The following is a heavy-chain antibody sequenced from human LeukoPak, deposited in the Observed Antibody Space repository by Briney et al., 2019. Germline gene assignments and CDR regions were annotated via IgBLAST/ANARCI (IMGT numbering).Heavy chain of an antibody. J-gene: IGHJ6*02. D-gene: IGHD5-18*01. Sequence: SGGSLSLSCAASGFTFSSYWMHWVRQAPGKGLVWVSRINSDGSSTSYADSVKGRFTITRDNAKNTLYLQMNSLRAEDTAVYYCARDNPIQLWPNYYYYYGMDVWGQGTTVTVSS. V-gene: IGHV3-74*01. CDR3: ARDNPIQLWPNYYYYYGMDV. CDR2: INSDGSST. CDR1: GFTFSSYW.